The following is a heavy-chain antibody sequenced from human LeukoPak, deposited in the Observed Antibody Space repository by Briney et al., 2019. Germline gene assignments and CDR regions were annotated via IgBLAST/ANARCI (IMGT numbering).Heavy chain of an antibody. CDR2: ISGSGDET. V-gene: IGHV3-11*01. Sequence: GGSLRLSCAVSGFSFSDYYMNWIRQVPGKGLEWVSYISGSGDETYYTDSVRGRFTVSRDNAKNSLHLQMNSLRVEDTAVYYCAREVLRSWGVPDYWGQGTPVTVSS. D-gene: IGHD1-26*01. CDR1: GFSFSDYY. CDR3: AREVLRSWGVPDY. J-gene: IGHJ4*02.